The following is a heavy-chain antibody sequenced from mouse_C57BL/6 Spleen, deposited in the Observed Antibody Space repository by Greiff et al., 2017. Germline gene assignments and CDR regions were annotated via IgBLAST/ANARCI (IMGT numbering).Heavy chain of an antibody. CDR1: GFTFSDYY. V-gene: IGHV5-16*01. J-gene: IGHJ4*01. CDR3: ARGGIYYAMDY. CDR2: INYDGSST. Sequence: EVKLMESEGGLVQPGSSMKLPCTASGFTFSDYYMAWVRQVPEKGLEWVANINYDGSSTYYLDSLKSRFIISRDNAKNILYLQMSSLKSEDTATYYCARGGIYYAMDYWGQGTSVTVSS.